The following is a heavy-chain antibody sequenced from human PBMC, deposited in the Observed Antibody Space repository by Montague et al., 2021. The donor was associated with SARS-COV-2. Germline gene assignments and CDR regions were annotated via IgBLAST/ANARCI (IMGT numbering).Heavy chain of an antibody. D-gene: IGHD3-22*01. CDR1: GGSFSGYY. CDR2: IYYSGST. J-gene: IGHJ3*02. CDR3: ASPTYYYDSSGSDAFDI. V-gene: IGHV4-34*01. Sequence: SETLSLTCAVYGGSFSGYYWSWIRQPPVKGLEWIGSIYYSGSTYYNPSLKSRVTISVGTSKNQFSLKLSSVTAADTAVYYCASPTYYYDSSGSDAFDIWGQGTMVTVSS.